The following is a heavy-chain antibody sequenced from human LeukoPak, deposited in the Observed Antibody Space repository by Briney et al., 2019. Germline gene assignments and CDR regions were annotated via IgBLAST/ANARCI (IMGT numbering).Heavy chain of an antibody. CDR1: GFTVSNNY. CDR2: IHSDGTT. CDR3: ARGSRGAFDI. V-gene: IGHV3-53*01. J-gene: IGHJ3*02. Sequence: GGSLRLSCAASGFTVSNNYMNWVRQAPGKGLEWVSLIHSDGTTYYADSMKGRFTISRDNSKNTLYLQMNSLRAEDTAVYYCARGSRGAFDIWGQGTMVTVSS.